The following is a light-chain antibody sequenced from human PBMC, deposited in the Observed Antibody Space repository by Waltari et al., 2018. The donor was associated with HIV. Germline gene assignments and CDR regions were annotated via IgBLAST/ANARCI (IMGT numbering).Light chain of an antibody. V-gene: IGLV2-23*02. Sequence: QSALAQPASVSGSPGQSITISCAGAVVDSGPEFFVPWCQQHPGRAHRLIIYMLSRRPSGVSDRFSGSSSGMSATLTISGLQSDDEAHYYCSSYSTITSLYVFGTGTRVTVL. CDR1: VVDSGPEFF. CDR3: SSYSTITSLYV. J-gene: IGLJ1*01. CDR2: MLS.